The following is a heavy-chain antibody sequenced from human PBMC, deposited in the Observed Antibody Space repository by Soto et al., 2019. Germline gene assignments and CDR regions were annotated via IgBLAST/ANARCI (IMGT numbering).Heavy chain of an antibody. J-gene: IGHJ4*02. D-gene: IGHD6-13*01. V-gene: IGHV3-48*03. CDR2: ISSSGTTI. CDR1: EFTFSSYE. CDR3: VRFGGAAAGPGDY. Sequence: EVQLVESGGGLVQPGGSLRLSCVASEFTFSSYEMNWVRQAPGKGLEWVSYISSSGTTIYYTDAVKGRFTISRDNAKKSLYLQMSSLRAEDPAVYYCVRFGGAAAGPGDYWGQGTLVTVSS.